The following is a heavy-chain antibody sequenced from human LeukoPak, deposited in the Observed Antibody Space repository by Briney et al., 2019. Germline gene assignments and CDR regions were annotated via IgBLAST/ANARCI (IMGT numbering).Heavy chain of an antibody. J-gene: IGHJ4*02. CDR2: ITGSGGDA. D-gene: IGHD2-15*01. CDR3: AKGLKGCSGSSCYYFFDF. CDR1: GFTFGNYA. V-gene: IGHV3-23*01. Sequence: GGSLRLSCAASGFTFGNYAMNWVRQAPGKGLEWVSSITGSGGDAYYADSVKGRFTISRDNSKNTLDLQMNSLRAKDTAVYYCAKGLKGCSGSSCYYFFDFWGQGALITVSS.